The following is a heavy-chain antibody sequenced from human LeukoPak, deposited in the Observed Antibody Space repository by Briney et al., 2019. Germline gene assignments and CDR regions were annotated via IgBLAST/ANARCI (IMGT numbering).Heavy chain of an antibody. J-gene: IGHJ5*02. CDR3: AKDHLTARLGPPWYNWFDP. V-gene: IGHV3-48*01. CDR1: GFTFSSYS. CDR2: ISSSSTTK. D-gene: IGHD2-21*01. Sequence: GGSLRLSYAASGFTFSSYSMNWVRQAPGKGLEWVAYISSSSTTKYYADSVKGRFTISRDNAKNSLYLQMNSLRAEDTAVYYCAKDHLTARLGPPWYNWFDPWGQGILVTVSS.